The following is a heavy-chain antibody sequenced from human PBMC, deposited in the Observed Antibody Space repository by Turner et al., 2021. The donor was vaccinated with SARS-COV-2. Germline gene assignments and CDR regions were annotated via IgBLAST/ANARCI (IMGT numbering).Heavy chain of an antibody. V-gene: IGHV3-13*04. CDR2: VGTAGDT. D-gene: IGHD3-10*01. CDR1: GFTFSNYD. J-gene: IGHJ5*02. CDR3: ARAKFRGLISWFDP. Sequence: EVLLVESGGGLVQPGGSLSLSCAASGFTFSNYDMHWVRQATGKGLEWVSAVGTAGDTYYPGSVKGRFTISRENGKNSLYLQMNSLRAGDTAVYYCARAKFRGLISWFDPWGQGTLVTVSS.